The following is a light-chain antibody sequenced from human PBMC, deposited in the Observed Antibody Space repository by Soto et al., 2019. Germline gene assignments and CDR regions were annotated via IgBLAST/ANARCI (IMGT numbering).Light chain of an antibody. V-gene: IGKV3-15*01. J-gene: IGKJ1*01. Sequence: EIMMTQSPATLSVSPGERATLSCRASQSVSSNLAWYRQRPGQAPRLLISGASTRAAGIPARFSGSGSGTEFTLTISSLRSEDFAVYYCQQYNNWPGTFGQGTKVDIK. CDR3: QQYNNWPGT. CDR1: QSVSSN. CDR2: GAS.